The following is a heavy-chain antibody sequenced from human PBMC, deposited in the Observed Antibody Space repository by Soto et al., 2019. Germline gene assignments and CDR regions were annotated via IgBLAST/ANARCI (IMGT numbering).Heavy chain of an antibody. CDR3: AKGEQLAPRDY. CDR1: GFTFSSYG. Sequence: VQLVESGGGVVQPGRSLRLSCAASGFTFSSYGMHWVRQAPGKGLEWVAVISYDGSNKYYADSVKGRFTISRDNSKNTLYLQMNSLRAEDTAVYYCAKGEQLAPRDYWGQGTLVTVSS. V-gene: IGHV3-30*18. D-gene: IGHD6-13*01. J-gene: IGHJ4*02. CDR2: ISYDGSNK.